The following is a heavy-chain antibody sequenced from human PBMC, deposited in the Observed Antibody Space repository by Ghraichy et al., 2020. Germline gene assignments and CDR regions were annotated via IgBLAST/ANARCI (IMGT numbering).Heavy chain of an antibody. J-gene: IGHJ1*01. CDR3: ARVPQVGPNPKYFQH. D-gene: IGHD1-26*01. Sequence: SETLSLTCAVSGYSISSGYYWGWIRQPPGKGLEWIGSIYHSGSTYDNPSLKSRVTISVDTSKNQFSLKLSSVTAADTAVYYCARVPQVGPNPKYFQHWGQGTLVTVSS. V-gene: IGHV4-38-2*01. CDR2: IYHSGST. CDR1: GYSISSGYY.